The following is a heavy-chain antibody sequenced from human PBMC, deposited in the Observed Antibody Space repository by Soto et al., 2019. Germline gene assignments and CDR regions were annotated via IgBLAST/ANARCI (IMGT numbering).Heavy chain of an antibody. D-gene: IGHD3-9*01. CDR2: ISYDGSNK. CDR1: GFTFSSYG. V-gene: IGHV3-30*18. Sequence: GGSLRLSCAASGFTFSSYGMHWVHQAPGKGLEWVAVISYDGSNKYYADSVKGRFTISRDNSKNTLYLQMNSLRAEDTAVYYCAKGDYDILTGLDAFDIWGQGTMVTVSS. J-gene: IGHJ3*02. CDR3: AKGDYDILTGLDAFDI.